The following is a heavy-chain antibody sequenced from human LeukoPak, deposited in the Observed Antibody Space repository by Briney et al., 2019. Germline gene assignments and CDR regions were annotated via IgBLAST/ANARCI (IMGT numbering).Heavy chain of an antibody. CDR3: ARISIGVYGDYYYGMDV. CDR1: GGTFSSYA. J-gene: IGHJ6*04. D-gene: IGHD4-17*01. Sequence: SVKVSCKASGGTFSSYAISWVRQAPGQGLEWMGGIIPIFGTANYAQKFQGRVTITADKSTSTAYMELSGLRSEDTAVYYCARISIGVYGDYYYGMDVWGKGTTVTVSS. CDR2: IIPIFGTA. V-gene: IGHV1-69*06.